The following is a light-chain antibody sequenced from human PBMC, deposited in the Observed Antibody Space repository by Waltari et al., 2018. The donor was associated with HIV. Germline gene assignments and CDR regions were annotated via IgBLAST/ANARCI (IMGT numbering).Light chain of an antibody. CDR1: ELGDRY. CDR3: QARDSSTVV. J-gene: IGLJ2*01. CDR2: QDT. Sequence: SYELTQPPSVSVSPGQTASITCSGDELGDRYACWYQQKPGQSPLLVIYQDTKRPSGIPERFSGSNSGNTATLTISGTQAMDGADYYCQARDSSTVVFGGGTKLTVL. V-gene: IGLV3-1*01.